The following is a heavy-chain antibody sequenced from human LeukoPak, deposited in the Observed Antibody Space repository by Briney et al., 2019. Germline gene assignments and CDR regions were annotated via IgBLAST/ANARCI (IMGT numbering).Heavy chain of an antibody. CDR3: TTIGDLLTFYRLYY. V-gene: IGHV3-66*01. D-gene: IGHD3-10*01. J-gene: IGHJ4*02. Sequence: GGSLRLSCAASGFTVSSNYMSWVRQAPGKGLEWVSVIYSGGSTYYAAPVKGRFTISRDDSKNTLYLQMNSLKTEDTAVYYCTTIGDLLTFYRLYYWGQGTLVTVSS. CDR2: IYSGGST. CDR1: GFTVSSNY.